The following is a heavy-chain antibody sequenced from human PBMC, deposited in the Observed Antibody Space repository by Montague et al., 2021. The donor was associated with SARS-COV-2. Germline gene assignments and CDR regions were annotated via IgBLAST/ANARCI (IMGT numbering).Heavy chain of an antibody. J-gene: IGHJ6*02. Sequence: TLSLTCSGFGASISGGDWYSTRLKPSPGRGLYWVGRIYTRGSTNYNPSLKSRVTISVDTSKNQFSLKLSSVTAADTAVYYCARDRPPVATTFYFYCCGMDVWGQGTTITVSS. CDR1: GASISGGDWY. D-gene: IGHD5-12*01. CDR2: IYTRGST. CDR3: ARDRPPVATTFYFYCCGMDV. V-gene: IGHV4-61*02.